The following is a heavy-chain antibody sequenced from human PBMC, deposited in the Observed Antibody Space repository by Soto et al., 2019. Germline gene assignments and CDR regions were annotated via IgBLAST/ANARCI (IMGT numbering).Heavy chain of an antibody. J-gene: IGHJ4*02. CDR3: AKGTYYYDSSGYLFDY. CDR2: ISYDGSNK. D-gene: IGHD3-22*01. V-gene: IGHV3-30*18. CDR1: GFTFSSYG. Sequence: GGSLRLSCAASGFTFSSYGMHWVRQAPGKGLEWVAVISYDGSNKYYADSVKGRFTISRDNSKNTLYLQMNSLRAEDTAVYYCAKGTYYYDSSGYLFDYWDQGTLVPVSS.